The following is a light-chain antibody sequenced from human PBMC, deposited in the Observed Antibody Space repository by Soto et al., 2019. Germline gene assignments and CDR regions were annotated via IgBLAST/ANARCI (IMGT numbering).Light chain of an antibody. Sequence: QSALTQPASVSGSPGQSITISCTGTSSDVGGYNYVSWYQLHPGKAPKLMISEVTNRPSGVSSRFSGSKSGNTASLTISGLQAQDEADYYCSSYSSNNILSYVFGTGTKVTVL. CDR3: SSYSSNNILSYV. CDR2: EVT. CDR1: SSDVGGYNY. J-gene: IGLJ1*01. V-gene: IGLV2-14*01.